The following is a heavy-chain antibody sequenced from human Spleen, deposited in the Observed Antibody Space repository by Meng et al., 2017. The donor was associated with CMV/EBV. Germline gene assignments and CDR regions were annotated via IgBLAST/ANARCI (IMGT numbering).Heavy chain of an antibody. Sequence: HAPLQQVGAGLLQPSETLSLTCAVYGGSFSGYYWSWIRQPPGKGLEWMGEINHSGSTNYHPSLKSRVTISVDTSKNQFSLKLSSVTAADTAVYYCARVVPAARFDPWGQGTLVTVSS. CDR3: ARVVPAARFDP. CDR2: INHSGST. D-gene: IGHD2-2*01. J-gene: IGHJ5*02. V-gene: IGHV4-34*01. CDR1: GGSFSGYY.